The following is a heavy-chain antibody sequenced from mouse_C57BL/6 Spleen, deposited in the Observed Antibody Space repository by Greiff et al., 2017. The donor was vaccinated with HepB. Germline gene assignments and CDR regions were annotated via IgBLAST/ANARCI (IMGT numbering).Heavy chain of an antibody. D-gene: IGHD2-2*01. CDR3: ATGYGYDEGHYFDY. J-gene: IGHJ2*01. V-gene: IGHV14-2*01. Sequence: DVKLQESGAELVKPGASVKLSCTASGFNIKDYYMHWVKQRTEQGLEWIGRIDPEDGETKYAPKFQGKATITADTSSNTAYLQLSSLTSEDTAVYYCATGYGYDEGHYFDYWGQGTTLTVSS. CDR1: GFNIKDYY. CDR2: IDPEDGET.